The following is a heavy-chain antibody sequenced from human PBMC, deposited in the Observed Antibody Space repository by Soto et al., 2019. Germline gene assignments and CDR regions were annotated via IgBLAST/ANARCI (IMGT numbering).Heavy chain of an antibody. V-gene: IGHV3-33*01. CDR3: ARNVDYCSAGRCYQDF. CDR1: GFTFSSYG. D-gene: IGHD2-15*01. J-gene: IGHJ4*02. Sequence: QVHLVESGGGVVQPGRSLRLSCAASGFTFSSYGMHWVRQAPGKGLEWVALISYDGVNKYYADSVKGRFTISRDNSRNAFYLQMNSLRAEDTAVYYCARNVDYCSAGRCYQDFWGQGSLVTVSS. CDR2: ISYDGVNK.